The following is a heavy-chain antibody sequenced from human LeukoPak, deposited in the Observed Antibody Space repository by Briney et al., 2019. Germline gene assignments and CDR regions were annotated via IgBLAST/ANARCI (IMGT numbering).Heavy chain of an antibody. V-gene: IGHV3-23*01. J-gene: IGHJ4*02. CDR2: INERGDIT. Sequence: PGGSLRLSCVASAYTFSKHPMSWVRQAPGNGLELVSAINERGDITKYADSVMRRFTISRDNSKNTLYLQMNSLRAEDTAVYYCARGDDISPGRVLEYWGRGTLVTVFS. CDR1: AYTFSKHP. CDR3: ARGDDISPGRVLEY. D-gene: IGHD3-9*01.